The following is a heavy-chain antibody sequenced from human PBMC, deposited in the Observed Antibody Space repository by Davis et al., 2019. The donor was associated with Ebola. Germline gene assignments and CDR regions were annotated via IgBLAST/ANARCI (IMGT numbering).Heavy chain of an antibody. CDR3: GGDPNWESGS. CDR2: INGGGGDT. D-gene: IGHD1-1*01. Sequence: GESLKISCAASGFSFSRTDMNWFRQAPGRGPEWVSNINGGGGDTNYADSVKGRFTISRDNSKNTLYLQMDSLRIEDTAQYYCGGDPNWESGSWDQGALVSVSS. J-gene: IGHJ5*02. CDR1: GFSFSRTD. V-gene: IGHV3-23*01.